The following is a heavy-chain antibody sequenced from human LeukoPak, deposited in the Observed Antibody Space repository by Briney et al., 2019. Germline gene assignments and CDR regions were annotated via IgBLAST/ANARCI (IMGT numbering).Heavy chain of an antibody. CDR3: AKSLLTTASGTGRAFDL. D-gene: IGHD1-26*01. CDR1: RFSFSAYP. V-gene: IGHV3-23*01. CDR2: ISAGGDLT. J-gene: IGHJ3*01. Sequence: GGSLRLSCSASRFSFSAYPMGWVRRAPGRGLEWVSGISAGGDLTFHADPVKGRFTISRDNSKNTLYLQMNSLRADDTAEYYCAKSLLTTASGTGRAFDLWGQGTMVTVSS.